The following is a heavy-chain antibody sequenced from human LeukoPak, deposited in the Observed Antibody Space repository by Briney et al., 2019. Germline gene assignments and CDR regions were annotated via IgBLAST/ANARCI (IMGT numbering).Heavy chain of an antibody. Sequence: PSETLSLTCSVSGGSISTYYWSWIRQPAGKGLEWIGRFYTSGNSYYNPSLKSRVTISVDTSKNQFSLKLSSVTAADTAVYYCAREGRYSSSWYGFGWFDPWGQGTLVTVSS. CDR2: FYTSGNS. CDR3: AREGRYSSSWYGFGWFDP. V-gene: IGHV4-4*07. J-gene: IGHJ5*02. CDR1: GGSISTYY. D-gene: IGHD6-13*01.